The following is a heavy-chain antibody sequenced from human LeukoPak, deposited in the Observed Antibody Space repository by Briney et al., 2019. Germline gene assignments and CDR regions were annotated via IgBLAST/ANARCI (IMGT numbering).Heavy chain of an antibody. J-gene: IGHJ4*02. Sequence: SETLSLTCTVSGGSISSSSYYWGWIRQPPGKGLEWIGNIYYSGSTFYSPSLKSRVTISIDTSKNQFALKLSSVTAADTAVYYCARLSLASVIVVPNTESFDNWGQGILVTVFS. V-gene: IGHV4-39*01. CDR3: ARLSLASVIVVPNTESFDN. D-gene: IGHD3-22*01. CDR1: GGSISSSSYY. CDR2: IYYSGST.